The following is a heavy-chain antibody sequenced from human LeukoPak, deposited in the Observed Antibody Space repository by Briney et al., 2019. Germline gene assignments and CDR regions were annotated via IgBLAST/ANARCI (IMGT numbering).Heavy chain of an antibody. J-gene: IGHJ6*03. Sequence: ASVKVSCKASGGTFSSYAIRWVRQAPGQGLEWMGGIIPMFGTADYAQKLQGRVTITADKSTSTAYMELSSLRSEDTAVYYCARGGDGYNLDYYYYMDVWGKGTTVTISS. CDR2: IIPMFGTA. V-gene: IGHV1-69*06. CDR1: GGTFSSYA. CDR3: ARGGDGYNLDYYYYMDV. D-gene: IGHD5-24*01.